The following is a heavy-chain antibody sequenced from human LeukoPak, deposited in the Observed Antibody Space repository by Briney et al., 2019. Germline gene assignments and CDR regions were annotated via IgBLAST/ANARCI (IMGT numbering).Heavy chain of an antibody. CDR3: ARHRQDIVVVPAARGFDY. J-gene: IGHJ4*02. CDR2: INHSGST. CDR1: GGSISSYY. D-gene: IGHD2-2*01. V-gene: IGHV4-34*01. Sequence: SETLSLTCTVSGGSISSYYWSWIRQPPGKGLEWIGEINHSGSTNYNPSLKSRVTISVDTSKNQFSLKLSSVTAADTAVYYCARHRQDIVVVPAARGFDYWGQGTLVTVSS.